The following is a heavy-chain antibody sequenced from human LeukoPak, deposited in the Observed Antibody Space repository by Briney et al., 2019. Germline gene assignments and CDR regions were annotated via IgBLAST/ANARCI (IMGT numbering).Heavy chain of an antibody. V-gene: IGHV3-7*01. Sequence: GGSLRLSCAASRFIFNNYAMHWVRQAPGKGLEWVANIKQDGSEKYYVDSVKGRFTISRDNAKNSLYLQMNSLRAEDTAVYYCARERGSRSLDVWGQGTTVTVSS. J-gene: IGHJ6*02. CDR3: ARERGSRSLDV. CDR1: RFIFNNYA. D-gene: IGHD3-10*01. CDR2: IKQDGSEK.